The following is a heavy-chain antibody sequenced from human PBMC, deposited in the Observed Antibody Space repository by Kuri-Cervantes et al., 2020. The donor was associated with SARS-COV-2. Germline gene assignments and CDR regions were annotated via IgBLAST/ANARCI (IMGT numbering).Heavy chain of an antibody. CDR1: GGSFSGYY. CDR2: INHSGST. J-gene: IGHJ5*02. CDR3: ARASEEHMIVVVITTGGWFDP. V-gene: IGHV4-34*01. D-gene: IGHD3-22*01. Sequence: ESLKIPCAVYGGSFSGYYWRWIRQPPGKGLEWIGEINHSGSTNYNPSLKSRVTISVDTSKNQFSLKLSSVTAADTAVYYCARASEEHMIVVVITTGGWFDPWGQGTLVTVSS.